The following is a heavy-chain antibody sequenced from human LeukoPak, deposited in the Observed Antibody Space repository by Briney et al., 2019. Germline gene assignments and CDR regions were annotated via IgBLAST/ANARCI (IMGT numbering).Heavy chain of an antibody. J-gene: IGHJ5*02. V-gene: IGHV1-69*04. CDR1: GGTFSSYA. Sequence: SVKVSCKASGGTFSSYAISWVRQAPGQGLEWMGRIIPIVGIGNYAQKFQGRVTITADKSTSTAYVELSSLRSEDTAVYYCAREYSSSSGGWFDPWGQGTLVTVSS. CDR3: AREYSSSSGGWFDP. CDR2: IIPIVGIG. D-gene: IGHD6-6*01.